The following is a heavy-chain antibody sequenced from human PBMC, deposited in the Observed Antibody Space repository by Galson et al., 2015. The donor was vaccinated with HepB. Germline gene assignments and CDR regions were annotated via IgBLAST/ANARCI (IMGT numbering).Heavy chain of an antibody. Sequence: SLRLSCAASGFNFNDYNMIWVRQAPGKGLEWVSSISSDGSYIFYGDSVTGRFTVSRDNPKNSLYLQMNSLRAEGTAIYYCTRDPPLGTPFDYWGQGTLVTVSS. CDR1: GFNFNDYN. CDR2: ISSDGSYI. D-gene: IGHD3-16*01. V-gene: IGHV3-21*01. J-gene: IGHJ4*02. CDR3: TRDPPLGTPFDY.